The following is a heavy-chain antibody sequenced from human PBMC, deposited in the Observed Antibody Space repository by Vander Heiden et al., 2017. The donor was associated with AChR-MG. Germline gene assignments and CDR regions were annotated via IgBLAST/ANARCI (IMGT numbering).Heavy chain of an antibody. Sequence: QLQLQESGPGLVKPSETLSLTCTVSGGSISSSSYYWGWIRQRQGKGLEWIGSIYYSGSTYYNPSLKSRVTISVDTSKNQFSLKLSSVTAADTAVYYCARHGYYGSGSHNWFDPWGQGTLVTVSS. V-gene: IGHV4-39*01. J-gene: IGHJ5*02. CDR3: ARHGYYGSGSHNWFDP. CDR1: GGSISSSSYY. CDR2: IYYSGST. D-gene: IGHD3-10*01.